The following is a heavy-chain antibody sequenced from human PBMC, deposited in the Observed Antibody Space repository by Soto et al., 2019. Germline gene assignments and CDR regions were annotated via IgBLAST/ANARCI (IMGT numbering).Heavy chain of an antibody. J-gene: IGHJ4*02. D-gene: IGHD3-10*01. CDR2: ISYDGSNK. CDR3: ARDNARNPLGENDY. Sequence: GGSLRLSCAASGFTFSSYAMHWVRQAPGKGLEWVAVISYDGSNKYYADSVKGRFTISRDNSKNTLYLQMNSLRAEDTAVYYCARDNARNPLGENDYWGQGTLVTVSS. V-gene: IGHV3-30-3*01. CDR1: GFTFSSYA.